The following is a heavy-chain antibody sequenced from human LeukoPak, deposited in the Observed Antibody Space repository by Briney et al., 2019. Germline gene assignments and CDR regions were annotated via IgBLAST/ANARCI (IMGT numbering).Heavy chain of an antibody. CDR1: GGTFSSYA. CDR3: ARGDFSSSDYYYYYYMDV. Sequence: GASVKVSCKASGGTFSSYAISWVRQAPGQGLEWMGGIIPIFGTADYAQKFQGRVTITTDESTSTAYMELSSLRSEDTAVYYCARGDFSSSDYYYYYYMDVWGKGTTVTVSS. J-gene: IGHJ6*03. V-gene: IGHV1-69*05. D-gene: IGHD6-6*01. CDR2: IIPIFGTA.